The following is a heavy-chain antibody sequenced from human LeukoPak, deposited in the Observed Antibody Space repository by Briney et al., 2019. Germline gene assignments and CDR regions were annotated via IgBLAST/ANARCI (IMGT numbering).Heavy chain of an antibody. J-gene: IGHJ5*02. D-gene: IGHD3-10*01. CDR1: GFTFSSYA. CDR2: ISYDGRKE. CDR3: ARVYYGSGSYDRENNWFDP. Sequence: PGGSLRLSCAASGFTFSSYAMHWVRQAPGKGLEWVAAISYDGRKEYYTDSVKGRFTISRDNSKNTVFLQMNSLRVEDTAVYFCARVYYGSGSYDRENNWFDPWGQGTLVTVSS. V-gene: IGHV3-30*10.